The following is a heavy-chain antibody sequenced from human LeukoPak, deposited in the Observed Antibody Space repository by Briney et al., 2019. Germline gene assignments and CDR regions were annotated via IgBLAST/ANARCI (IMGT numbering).Heavy chain of an antibody. J-gene: IGHJ4*02. V-gene: IGHV4-4*07. D-gene: IGHD3-9*01. CDR1: GGSISSYY. CDR2: IYTSGST. Sequence: SETLSLTCTVSGGSISSYYWSWIRQPAGKGLEWIGRIYTSGSTNYNPSLKSRVTVSVDTSKNQFSLKLSSVTAADTAVYYCARGNYDILTGYYSDYWGQGTLVTVSS. CDR3: ARGNYDILTGYYSDY.